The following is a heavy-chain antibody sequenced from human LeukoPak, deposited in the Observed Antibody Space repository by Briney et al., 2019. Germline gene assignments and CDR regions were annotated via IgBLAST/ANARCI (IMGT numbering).Heavy chain of an antibody. V-gene: IGHV3-30*18. CDR1: GFTFSSSW. J-gene: IGHJ4*02. Sequence: GGSLRLSCVASGFTFSSSWMSWVRQAPGKGLEWVALISYDGSNKYYADSVKGRFTISRDNSKNTLYLQMNSLRAEDTAVYHCAKDVDSGGSGRLDYWGQGTLVTVSS. D-gene: IGHD4-23*01. CDR3: AKDVDSGGSGRLDY. CDR2: ISYDGSNK.